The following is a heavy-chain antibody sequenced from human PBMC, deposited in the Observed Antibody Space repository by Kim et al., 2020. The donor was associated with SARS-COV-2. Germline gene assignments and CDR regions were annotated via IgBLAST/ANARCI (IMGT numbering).Heavy chain of an antibody. CDR3: AHRPSGFDKPFFDY. J-gene: IGHJ4*02. V-gene: IGHV2-5*01. Sequence: YSLSLKGRRTITKDTSKSQVVLTMTNMDPVDTATYYCAHRPSGFDKPFFDYWGQGTLVTVSS. D-gene: IGHD3-10*01.